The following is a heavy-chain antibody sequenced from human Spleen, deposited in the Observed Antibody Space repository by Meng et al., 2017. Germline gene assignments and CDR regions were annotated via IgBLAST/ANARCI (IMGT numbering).Heavy chain of an antibody. CDR2: INHSGST. D-gene: IGHD3-10*01. Sequence: SEPLSLTCAVYGGSFSGYYWSWIRQPPGKGLEWIGEINHSGSTNYNPSLKSRVTISVDTSKNQFSLKLSSVTAADTAVYYCARVRHYYGSGRPIDYWGQGTLVTVSS. V-gene: IGHV4-34*01. CDR3: ARVRHYYGSGRPIDY. J-gene: IGHJ4*02. CDR1: GGSFSGYY.